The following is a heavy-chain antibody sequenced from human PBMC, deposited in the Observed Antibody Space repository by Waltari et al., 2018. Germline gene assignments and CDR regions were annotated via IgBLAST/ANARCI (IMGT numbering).Heavy chain of an antibody. J-gene: IGHJ4*02. CDR1: GGSISSYY. CDR3: ARGMVGAAYFDC. V-gene: IGHV3-11*04. Sequence: QVQLQESGPGLVKPSETLSLTCTVSGGSISSYYWSWIRQPAGKGLEWVSYISSSSTINYADSVKGRFTISRDSPKNSLYLQMNSLRAEDAAVYYCARGMVGAAYFDCWGQGALVSVSS. D-gene: IGHD1-26*01. CDR2: ISSSSTI.